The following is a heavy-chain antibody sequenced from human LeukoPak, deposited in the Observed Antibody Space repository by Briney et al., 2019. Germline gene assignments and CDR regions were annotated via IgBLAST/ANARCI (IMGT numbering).Heavy chain of an antibody. CDR2: LSYDGSNK. D-gene: IGHD2-15*01. CDR1: GFPFSSFG. Sequence: GRSLRLSWAASGFPFSSFGMHWVRQAPGKGLGWGAVLSYDGSNKYYEDSVKGRFTISRDNSKNTLYLQMNSLRAEDTAVSYCARGRVRYCSGGSCYEWDYWGQGTLVTVSS. J-gene: IGHJ4*02. CDR3: ARGRVRYCSGGSCYEWDY. V-gene: IGHV3-30*03.